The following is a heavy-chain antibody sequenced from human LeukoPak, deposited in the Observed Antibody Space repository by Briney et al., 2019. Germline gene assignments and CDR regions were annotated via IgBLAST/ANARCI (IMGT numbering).Heavy chain of an antibody. CDR3: ARGAEAETSPLDS. CDR1: GGSISSSNW. Sequence: PSETLSLTCTVSGGSISSSNWWSWVRQPPGKGLEWIGEIYHSGSTNYNPSLKSRVTISVDTSKNQFSLKLSSVTAADTAVYYCARGAEAETSPLDSWGQGTLVIVS. V-gene: IGHV4-4*02. D-gene: IGHD6-13*01. J-gene: IGHJ4*02. CDR2: IYHSGST.